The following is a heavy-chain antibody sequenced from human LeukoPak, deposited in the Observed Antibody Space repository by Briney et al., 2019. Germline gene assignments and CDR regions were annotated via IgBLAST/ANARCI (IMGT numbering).Heavy chain of an antibody. Sequence: GGSLRLSCAASGFTFSRYVMTWARQAPVKGLEWVSAISGDGTRTYYADSVKGRFTISRDNSKNTLYLEMSSLRVEDTAIYYCAKWPEAAMDYFHYWGQGTLVTVSS. D-gene: IGHD6-25*01. CDR3: AKWPEAAMDYFHY. CDR2: ISGDGTRT. J-gene: IGHJ4*02. V-gene: IGHV3-23*01. CDR1: GFTFSRYV.